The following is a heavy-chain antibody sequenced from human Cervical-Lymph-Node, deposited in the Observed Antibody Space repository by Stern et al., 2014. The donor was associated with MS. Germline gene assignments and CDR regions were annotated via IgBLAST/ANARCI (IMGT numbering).Heavy chain of an antibody. J-gene: IGHJ5*02. CDR3: ALSSETSDRWYSLGYDL. Sequence: QVQLFQHGAEVTKPGSSVKVSCKASGGTFSKFPSSWVRQAPGQGLEWMGGIFPVVGTPTYAQEFRGRVTIPADVSTSTVYMELSSLRSDDTAVYYCALSSETSDRWYSLGYDLWGQGTLVTVSS. CDR1: GGTFSKFP. CDR2: IFPVVGTP. D-gene: IGHD6-13*01. V-gene: IGHV1-69*01.